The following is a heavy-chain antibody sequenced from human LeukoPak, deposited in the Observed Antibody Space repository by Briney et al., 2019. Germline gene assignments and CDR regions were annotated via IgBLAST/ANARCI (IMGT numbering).Heavy chain of an antibody. J-gene: IGHJ4*02. Sequence: GGSLRPSCAASGFTVSNNYMSWVRQAPGKGLEWVSVIYSGGSTYYADSVKGRFTISRDTSKNTLSLQMNSLRAKDTAVYYCASLSLGHYWGQGTLVTVSS. CDR3: ASLSLGHY. CDR1: GFTVSNNY. V-gene: IGHV3-53*01. D-gene: IGHD6-6*01. CDR2: IYSGGST.